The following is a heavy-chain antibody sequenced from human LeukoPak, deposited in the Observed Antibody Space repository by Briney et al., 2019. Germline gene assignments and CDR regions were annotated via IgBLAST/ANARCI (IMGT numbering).Heavy chain of an antibody. J-gene: IGHJ5*02. CDR1: GGSISSGDYY. CDR3: ARGGCSGGSCYSGNWFDP. Sequence: SETLSLTRTVSGGSISSGDYYWSWIRQPPRKGLEWIGYIYYSGSTYYNPSLKSRVTISVDTSKNQFSLKLSSVTAADTAVYYCARGGCSGGSCYSGNWFDPWGQGTLVTVSS. V-gene: IGHV4-30-4*01. CDR2: IYYSGST. D-gene: IGHD2-15*01.